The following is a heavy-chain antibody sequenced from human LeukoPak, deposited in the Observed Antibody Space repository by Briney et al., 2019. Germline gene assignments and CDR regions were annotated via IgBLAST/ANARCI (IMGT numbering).Heavy chain of an antibody. CDR2: IYHSGST. V-gene: IGHV4-30-2*01. J-gene: IGHJ4*02. Sequence: ASETLSLTCAVSGGSISSGGHSWSWIRQPPGKGLEWIGYIYHSGSTYYNPSLKSRVTISVDRSKNQFSLKLSSVTAADTAVYYCARGTGVTSFDYWGQGTLVTVSS. D-gene: IGHD2-2*01. CDR1: GGSISSGGHS. CDR3: ARGTGVTSFDY.